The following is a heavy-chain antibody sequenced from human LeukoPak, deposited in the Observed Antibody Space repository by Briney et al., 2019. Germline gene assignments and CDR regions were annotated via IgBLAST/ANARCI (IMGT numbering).Heavy chain of an antibody. CDR2: IIPIFGTA. J-gene: IGHJ4*02. Sequence: ASVKVSCKASGGTFSSYAISWVRQAPGQGLEWMGGIIPIFGTANYAQKFQGRVTITADKSTSTAYMELSSLRSEDTAVYYCARERRLVGSGRPLDYWGQGTLVTVSS. V-gene: IGHV1-69*06. D-gene: IGHD3-10*01. CDR3: ARERRLVGSGRPLDY. CDR1: GGTFSSYA.